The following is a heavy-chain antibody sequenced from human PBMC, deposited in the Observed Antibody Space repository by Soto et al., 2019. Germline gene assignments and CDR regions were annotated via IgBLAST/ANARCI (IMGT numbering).Heavy chain of an antibody. CDR1: GGSISSGGYY. CDR3: AGRSDNMYYFDD. D-gene: IGHD3-10*02. V-gene: IGHV4-31*03. CDR2: IYYSGST. J-gene: IGHJ4*02. Sequence: SETLSLTCTVSGGSISSGGYYWSWIRQHPGKGLEWIGYIYYSGSTYYNPSLKSRVTISVDTSKNQFSLKLSSVTAADTAVYYCAGRSDNMYYFDDWGRGTLGSVSA.